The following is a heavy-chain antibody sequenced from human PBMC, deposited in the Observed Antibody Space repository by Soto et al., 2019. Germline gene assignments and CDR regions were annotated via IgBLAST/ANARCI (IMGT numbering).Heavy chain of an antibody. CDR2: MTGSGGFI. CDR1: GFSFSAYA. CDR3: ARESPPGKYTAMDHTIDY. J-gene: IGHJ4*02. V-gene: IGHV3-21*01. D-gene: IGHD5-18*01. Sequence: GGSLRLSCAASGFSFSAYAMSWVRQAPGKGLEWVSGMTGSGGFIYYADSVKGRFTISRDNAKNSLYLQMNSLRAEGTAVYYCARESPPGKYTAMDHTIDYWGQGTLVTVSS.